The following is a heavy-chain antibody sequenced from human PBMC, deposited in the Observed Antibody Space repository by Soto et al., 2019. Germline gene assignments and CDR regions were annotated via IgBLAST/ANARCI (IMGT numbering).Heavy chain of an antibody. CDR1: GFTFSSYG. D-gene: IGHD6-19*01. J-gene: IGHJ4*02. V-gene: IGHV3-33*01. CDR2: IWYDGSNK. Sequence: GVSLRLSCAASGFTFSSYGMHWVRQAPGKGLEWVAVIWYDGSNKYYADSVKGRFTISRDNSKNTLYLQMNSLRAEDTAVYYCPREGQAGWYPTALAYWRQGTLVTIS. CDR3: PREGQAGWYPTALAY.